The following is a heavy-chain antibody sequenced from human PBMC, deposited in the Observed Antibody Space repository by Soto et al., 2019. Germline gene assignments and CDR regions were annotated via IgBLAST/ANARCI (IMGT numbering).Heavy chain of an antibody. D-gene: IGHD2-8*01. CDR1: GGSISSGGYY. V-gene: IGHV4-31*03. CDR3: ASQAMGLGYYYGMDV. Sequence: SETLSLTCTVSGGSISSGGYYWSWIRQHPGKGLEWIGYIYYSGSTYYNPSLKSRVTISVDTSKNQFYLKLSSVTAADTAVYYCASQAMGLGYYYGMDVWGQGTTVTVS. J-gene: IGHJ6*02. CDR2: IYYSGST.